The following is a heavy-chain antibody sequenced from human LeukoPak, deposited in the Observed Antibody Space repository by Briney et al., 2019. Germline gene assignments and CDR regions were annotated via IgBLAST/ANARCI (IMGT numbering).Heavy chain of an antibody. CDR3: ARRSLPAADPPFFDY. Sequence: ASVKVSCKASGYTFTSYYMHWVRQAPGQGLEWMGIINPSGGSTSYAQKFQGRVTISVDTSKNQFSLKLSSVTAADTAVYYCARRSLPAADPPFFDYWGQGTLVTVSS. CDR2: INPSGGST. J-gene: IGHJ4*02. V-gene: IGHV1-46*01. CDR1: GYTFTSYY. D-gene: IGHD2-2*01.